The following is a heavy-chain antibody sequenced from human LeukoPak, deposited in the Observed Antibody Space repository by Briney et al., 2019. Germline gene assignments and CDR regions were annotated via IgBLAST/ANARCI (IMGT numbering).Heavy chain of an antibody. D-gene: IGHD3-3*01. CDR2: INHSGST. CDR1: GGSFSGYY. Sequence: SETLSLTCAVYGGSFSGYYWSRIRQPPGKGLEWIGEINHSGSTNYNPSLKSRVTISVDTSKNQFSLKLSSVTAADTAVYYCARARVYYDFWSGYSPSQAFDYWGQGTLVTVSS. CDR3: ARARVYYDFWSGYSPSQAFDY. V-gene: IGHV4-34*01. J-gene: IGHJ4*02.